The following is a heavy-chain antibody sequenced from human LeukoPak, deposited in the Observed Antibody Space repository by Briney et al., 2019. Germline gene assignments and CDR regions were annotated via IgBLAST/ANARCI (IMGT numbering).Heavy chain of an antibody. Sequence: ASVKVSCKASGYTFTSYYMHWVRQAPGQGLEWVGIINTSGDSSNYAQKFQGRVTMTRDTSTSTVYMELSSLRSEDTAVYYCARVLCTGGSCYSFFDYWGQGTLVTVSP. CDR1: GYTFTSYY. D-gene: IGHD2-15*01. CDR2: INTSGDSS. CDR3: ARVLCTGGSCYSFFDY. V-gene: IGHV1-46*01. J-gene: IGHJ4*02.